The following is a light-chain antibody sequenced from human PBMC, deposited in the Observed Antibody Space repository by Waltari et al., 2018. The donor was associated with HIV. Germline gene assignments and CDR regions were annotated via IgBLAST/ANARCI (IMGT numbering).Light chain of an antibody. Sequence: DIVMTQFPATLSVSPGERATLSCRASQNVNNNLAWYQQKPGQAPRLLISGASTRATGIPARFSGSGSGTAFTLTISSLQSEDFAFYYCQQYNNWYTFGQGTKLEIK. CDR1: QNVNNN. V-gene: IGKV3-15*01. CDR2: GAS. CDR3: QQYNNWYT. J-gene: IGKJ2*01.